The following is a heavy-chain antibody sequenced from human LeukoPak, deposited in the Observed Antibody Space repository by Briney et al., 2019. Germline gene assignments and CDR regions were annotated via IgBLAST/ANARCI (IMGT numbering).Heavy chain of an antibody. V-gene: IGHV3-21*01. CDR2: ISNSSSYV. CDR1: GFTFSSYS. D-gene: IGHD4-17*01. J-gene: IGHJ4*02. Sequence: GGSLRLSCAASGFTFSSYSMNWVRQAPGKGLEWVSSISNSSSYVYYADSVKGRFTISRDNAKNSLYLQMNSLRAEDTAVYYCARRYGDYDDYWGQGTLVTVSS. CDR3: ARRYGDYDDY.